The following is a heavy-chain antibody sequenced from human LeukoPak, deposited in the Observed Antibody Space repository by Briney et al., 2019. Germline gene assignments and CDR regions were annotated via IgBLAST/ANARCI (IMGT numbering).Heavy chain of an antibody. CDR2: ISYDGSNK. D-gene: IGHD1-14*01. V-gene: IGHV3-30*18. Sequence: GGSLRLSCAASGFTFSSYGMHWVRQAPGKGLEWVAVISYDGSNKYYADSVKGRFTISRDNSKNTLYLQMNSLRAEDTAVYYCAKSQTPYNPNYYYYYGMDVWGQGTTVTVSS. CDR3: AKSQTPYNPNYYYYYGMDV. CDR1: GFTFSSYG. J-gene: IGHJ6*02.